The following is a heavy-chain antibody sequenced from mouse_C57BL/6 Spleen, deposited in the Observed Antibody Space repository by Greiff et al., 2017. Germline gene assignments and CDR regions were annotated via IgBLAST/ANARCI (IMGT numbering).Heavy chain of an antibody. V-gene: IGHV1-81*01. CDR1: GYTFTSYG. J-gene: IGHJ4*01. Sequence: QVQLKQSGAELARPGASVKLSCKASGYTFTSYGISWVKQRTGQGLEWIGEIYPRSGNTYYNEKFKGKATLTADKSSSTAYMELRSLTSEDSAVYFCAREGYTTVPSYYYAMDYWGQGTSVTVSS. CDR2: IYPRSGNT. CDR3: AREGYTTVPSYYYAMDY. D-gene: IGHD1-1*01.